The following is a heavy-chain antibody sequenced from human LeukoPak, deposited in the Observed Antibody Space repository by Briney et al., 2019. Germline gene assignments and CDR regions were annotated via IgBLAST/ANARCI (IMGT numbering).Heavy chain of an antibody. V-gene: IGHV3-30*19. CDR2: IPYHGSNE. Sequence: GGSLRLSCAASGFTFSSYGMNWVRQAPGKGLEWVAFIPYHGSNEDYTDSVKGRFTISRDYSKNTLYRQMNSRRVEDTAVYYCARYSACDLHYWGQGTLVTVSS. CDR1: GFTFSSYG. J-gene: IGHJ4*02. D-gene: IGHD5-12*01. CDR3: ARYSACDLHY.